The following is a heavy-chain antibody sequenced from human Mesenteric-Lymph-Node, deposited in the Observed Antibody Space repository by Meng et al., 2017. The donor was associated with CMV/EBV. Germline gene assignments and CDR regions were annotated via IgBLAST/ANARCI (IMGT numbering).Heavy chain of an antibody. Sequence: SETLSLTCSVSGDSISSGHYWAWIRQPPGKGLEWIGEIRHSGSTNYNPSLKSRVTMSVDTSKNQFSLKLRSVTAADKGVYYCARGDWSRNADYWGQGTLVTVSS. V-gene: IGHV4-34*01. CDR1: GDSISSGHY. CDR2: IRHSGST. J-gene: IGHJ4*02. CDR3: ARGDWSRNADY. D-gene: IGHD1-1*01.